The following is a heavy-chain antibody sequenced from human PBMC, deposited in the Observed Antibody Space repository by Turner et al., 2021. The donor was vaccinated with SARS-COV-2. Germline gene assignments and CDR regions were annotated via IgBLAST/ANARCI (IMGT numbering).Heavy chain of an antibody. CDR3: ATVPVVPAAIGYYYYHGMDV. V-gene: IGHV1-24*01. Sequence: QVQLVQSGAEVKKPGASVKVSCKVSGYTLTEFSMHWVRQAPGKGLEWMGAFDPEDGETIYAQKFQGRVSMTEDTSTDTAYMELSSLRSEDTAVYYCATVPVVPAAIGYYYYHGMDVWGQGTTVTVSS. J-gene: IGHJ6*02. CDR1: GYTLTEFS. CDR2: FDPEDGET. D-gene: IGHD2-2*02.